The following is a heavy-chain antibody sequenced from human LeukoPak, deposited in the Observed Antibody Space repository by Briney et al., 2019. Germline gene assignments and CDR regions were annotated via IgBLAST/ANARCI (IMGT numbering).Heavy chain of an antibody. CDR3: ARGWDFSYYYNYYGMDV. CDR2: IKEDGSDK. D-gene: IGHD1-26*01. Sequence: SGGSLRLSCEASGFTFSSYWMNWVRQAPGKGLEWVANIKEDGSDKYYMDSVKGRFTLSRDNARHSLYLQMNSLRVEDTAAYYCARGWDFSYYYNYYGMDVWGQGTTVTVSS. J-gene: IGHJ6*02. V-gene: IGHV3-7*01. CDR1: GFTFSSYW.